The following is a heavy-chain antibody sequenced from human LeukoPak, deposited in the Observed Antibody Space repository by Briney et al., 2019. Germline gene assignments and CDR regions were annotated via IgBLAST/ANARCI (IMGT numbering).Heavy chain of an antibody. CDR1: GYTLTELS. Sequence: ASVKVSCKVSGYTLTELSMHWVRQAPGKGLEWMGGFDPEDGETIYAQKFQGRVTMTEDTSTDTAYMELSSLRSEDTAVYYCATAPGIAALQGFDPWGQGTLVTVSS. CDR3: ATAPGIAALQGFDP. V-gene: IGHV1-24*01. J-gene: IGHJ5*02. D-gene: IGHD6-13*01. CDR2: FDPEDGET.